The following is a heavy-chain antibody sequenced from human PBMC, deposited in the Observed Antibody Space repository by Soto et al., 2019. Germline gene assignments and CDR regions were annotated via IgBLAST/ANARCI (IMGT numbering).Heavy chain of an antibody. CDR1: GFTFSSYS. V-gene: IGHV3-21*01. J-gene: IGHJ4*02. D-gene: IGHD6-19*01. CDR2: ISSSSSYI. CDR3: ARAGSSGYSSGWYLPSY. Sequence: PGGSLRLSCAASGFTFSSYSMNWVRQAPGKGLEWVSSISSSSSYIYYADSVKGRFTISRDNAKNSLYLQMNSLRAEDTAVYYCARAGSSGYSSGWYLPSYWGQGTLVTVSS.